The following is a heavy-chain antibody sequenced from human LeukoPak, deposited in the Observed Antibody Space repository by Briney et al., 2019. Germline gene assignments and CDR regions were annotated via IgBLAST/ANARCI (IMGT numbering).Heavy chain of an antibody. V-gene: IGHV4-59*12. J-gene: IGHJ6*02. CDR1: GGSISSYY. Sequence: ASETLSLTCTVSGGSISSYYWSWIRQPPGKGLEWIGYIYYSGSTNYNPSLKSRVTISVDTSKNQFSLKLSSVTAADTAVYYCAMGPYYYYGMDVWGQGTTVTVSS. CDR3: AMGPYYYYGMDV. CDR2: IYYSGST.